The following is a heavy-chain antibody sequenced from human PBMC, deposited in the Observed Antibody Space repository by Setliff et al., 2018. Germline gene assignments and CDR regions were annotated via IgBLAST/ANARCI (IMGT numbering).Heavy chain of an antibody. CDR1: GASITTSNSY. Sequence: PSETLSLTCTVSGASITTSNSYWGWIRQPPGKGLEWIAHIYYSGNTFYNPSLGSRLTISGDTSKNQFSLKLSSVTAADTAVYYCARHKSNGSGSYPSLYMDVWGKGIMVTVSS. CDR3: ARHKSNGSGSYPSLYMDV. D-gene: IGHD3-10*01. CDR2: IYYSGNT. V-gene: IGHV4-39*01. J-gene: IGHJ6*03.